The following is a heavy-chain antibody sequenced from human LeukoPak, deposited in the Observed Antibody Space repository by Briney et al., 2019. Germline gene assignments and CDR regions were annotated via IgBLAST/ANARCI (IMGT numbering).Heavy chain of an antibody. Sequence: PSETLSLTCTVSGASISSYYWSWIRQPPGKGLEWIGYIYYRGSTNYNPSLKSRVTLSVGTSKNQFSLKLSSVTAADTAVYYCASGPYPAAGTDHQFDYWGQGTLVTVSS. CDR2: IYYRGST. V-gene: IGHV4-59*01. J-gene: IGHJ4*02. CDR1: GASISSYY. D-gene: IGHD6-25*01. CDR3: ASGPYPAAGTDHQFDY.